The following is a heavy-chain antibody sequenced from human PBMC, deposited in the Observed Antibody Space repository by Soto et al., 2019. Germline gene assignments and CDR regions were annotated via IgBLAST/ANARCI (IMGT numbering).Heavy chain of an antibody. CDR3: TARYNWNYYYYYGMDV. Sequence: GGSLRLSCAASGFTFSNAWMNWVRQAPGKGLEWVGRIKSKTDGGTTDYAAPVKGRFTISRDDSKNTLYLQMNSLKTEDTAVYYCTARYNWNYYYYYGMDVWGQGTTVTVSS. CDR2: IKSKTDGGTT. CDR1: GFTFSNAW. D-gene: IGHD1-20*01. J-gene: IGHJ6*02. V-gene: IGHV3-15*07.